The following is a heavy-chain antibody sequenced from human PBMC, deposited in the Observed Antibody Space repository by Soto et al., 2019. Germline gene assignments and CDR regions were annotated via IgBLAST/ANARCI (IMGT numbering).Heavy chain of an antibody. J-gene: IGHJ4*02. Sequence: QVQLVESGGGVVKPGRSLRLSCAAHGFTFSSYAMHWVRRAPGKGLEWMAVMSYDGSNKYYADSVKGRFTSSRNNSKNSLYLQRNSMRREHTAVYYCAGDEGAYWGQGTLVIVSS. CDR2: MSYDGSNK. CDR1: GFTFSSYA. CDR3: AGDEGAY. V-gene: IGHV3-30-3*01.